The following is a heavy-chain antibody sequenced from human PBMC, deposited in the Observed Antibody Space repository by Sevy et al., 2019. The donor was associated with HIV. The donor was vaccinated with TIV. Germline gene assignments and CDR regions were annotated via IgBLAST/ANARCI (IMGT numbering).Heavy chain of an antibody. Sequence: GGSLRLSCVASGFNFRNFWMSWVRQAPGKGLECVADIKQDGSEAYYVDSVKGRFTISRDNEKNSLYLQMNSLRDEDTAMYFCVRDKEVGASILDAWGQGTPVTVSS. V-gene: IGHV3-7*03. D-gene: IGHD1-26*01. CDR1: GFNFRNFW. CDR2: IKQDGSEA. J-gene: IGHJ5*02. CDR3: VRDKEVGASILDA.